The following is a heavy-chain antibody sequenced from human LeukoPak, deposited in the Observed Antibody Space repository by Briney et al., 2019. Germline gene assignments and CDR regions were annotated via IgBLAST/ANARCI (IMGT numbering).Heavy chain of an antibody. J-gene: IGHJ4*02. CDR2: ISYDGSNK. Sequence: GGSLRLSCAASGSTFSSYGMHWVRQAPGKGLEWVAVISYDGSNKYYAGSVKGRFTISRDNSKNTLYLQMNSLRAEDTAVYYCAKASYSGSYYEFAYFDYWGQGTLVTVSS. D-gene: IGHD1-26*01. CDR3: AKASYSGSYYEFAYFDY. V-gene: IGHV3-30*18. CDR1: GSTFSSYG.